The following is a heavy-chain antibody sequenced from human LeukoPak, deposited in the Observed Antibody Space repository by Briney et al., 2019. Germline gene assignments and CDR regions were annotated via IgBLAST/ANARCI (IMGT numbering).Heavy chain of an antibody. D-gene: IGHD3-22*01. CDR3: ARGHYYDSSGWFDY. CDR2: ISTYNGNA. Sequence: ASVKVSCKASGYTFTIYGISWVRQAPGQGLEWMGWISTYNGNANYAQKLQGRVTMTTDTSTSTAYMELRSLRSDDTAVYYCARGHYYDSSGWFDYWGQGTLVTVSS. CDR1: GYTFTIYG. J-gene: IGHJ4*02. V-gene: IGHV1-18*01.